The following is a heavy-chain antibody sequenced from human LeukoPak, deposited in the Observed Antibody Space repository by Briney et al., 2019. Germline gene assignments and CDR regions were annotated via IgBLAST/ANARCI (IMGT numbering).Heavy chain of an antibody. CDR3: ATHLRNCSGGSCYAVPFYMDV. CDR1: GYTFTSYG. J-gene: IGHJ6*03. D-gene: IGHD2-15*01. Sequence: SVKVSCKASGYTFTSYGISWVRQAPGQGLEWMGGIIPIFGTASYAQKFQGRVTITADESTSTAYMELSSLRSEDTAVYYCATHLRNCSGGSCYAVPFYMDVWGKGTTVTISS. CDR2: IIPIFGTA. V-gene: IGHV1-69*13.